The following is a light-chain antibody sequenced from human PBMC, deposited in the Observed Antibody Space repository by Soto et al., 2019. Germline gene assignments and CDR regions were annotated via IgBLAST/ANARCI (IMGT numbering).Light chain of an antibody. Sequence: EIELTQSPVTLSLSPGETATLSCRASQNVDKFLAWYQQRPGQAPRLLIFDASNRAPGVPVRFSGSGSGTVFTLTIGSLEPEDSAVYFCQQYNNWPSWTFGQGTKVDIK. J-gene: IGKJ1*01. CDR3: QQYNNWPSWT. V-gene: IGKV3-11*01. CDR1: QNVDKF. CDR2: DAS.